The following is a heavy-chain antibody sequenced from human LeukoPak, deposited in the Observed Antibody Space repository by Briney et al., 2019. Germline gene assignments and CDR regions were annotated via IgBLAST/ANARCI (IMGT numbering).Heavy chain of an antibody. D-gene: IGHD6-13*01. J-gene: IGHJ5*02. CDR2: IYYSGST. V-gene: IGHV4-39*07. Sequence: PSETLSLTCTVSGGSISSSSYYWGWIRQPPGKGLEWIGSIYYSGSTYYNPSLKSRVTISVDTSKNQFSLKLSSVTAADRAVYYCARDAYSSSWYWFDPWGQGTLVTVSS. CDR3: ARDAYSSSWYWFDP. CDR1: GGSISSSSYY.